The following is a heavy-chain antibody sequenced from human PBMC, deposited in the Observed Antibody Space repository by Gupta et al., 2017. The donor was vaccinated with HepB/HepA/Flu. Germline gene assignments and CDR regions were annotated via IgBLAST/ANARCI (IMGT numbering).Heavy chain of an antibody. Sequence: EVHLLASGGGLVQPGGSLRLSCAASGFKFNDHNMNWVRQAPGKGLELVSDISRTRSKGYYADSLRGRFTISRDNDKNLRFLQMVSLRDEETAVYYCAREDLDSSGRFIDDGGQGTLVSVSS. CDR2: ISRTRSKG. V-gene: IGHV3-48*02. D-gene: IGHD3-22*01. CDR3: AREDLDSSGRFIDD. J-gene: IGHJ4*02. CDR1: GFKFNDHN.